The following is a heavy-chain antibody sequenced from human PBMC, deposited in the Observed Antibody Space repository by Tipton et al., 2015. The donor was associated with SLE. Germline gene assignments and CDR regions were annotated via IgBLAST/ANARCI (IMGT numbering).Heavy chain of an antibody. Sequence: RSLRLSCAASGFTFSSYGMHWVRQAPGKGLEWVAVIWYDGSNKYYADSVKGRFTISRDNSKNTLYLQMNSLRAEDTAVYYCARQFGELDAFDIWGQGTMVTVSS. J-gene: IGHJ3*02. CDR3: ARQFGELDAFDI. V-gene: IGHV3-33*01. CDR2: IWYDGSNK. D-gene: IGHD3-10*01. CDR1: GFTFSSYG.